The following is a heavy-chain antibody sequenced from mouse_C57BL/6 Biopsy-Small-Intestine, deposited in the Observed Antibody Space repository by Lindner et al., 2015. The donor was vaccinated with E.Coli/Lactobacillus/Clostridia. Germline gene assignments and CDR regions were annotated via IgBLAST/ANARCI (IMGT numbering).Heavy chain of an antibody. CDR1: GYTFTSYW. CDR2: IDPSGGYT. Sequence: VQLQESGAELVMPGASVKLSCKASGYTFTSYWMHWVKQRPGQGLEWIGEIDPSGGYTNYNQKFKGKATLTVDKSSSTAYMQLSSLTSEDSAVYYCARRTTVVPMDYWGQGTSVTVSS. V-gene: IGHV1-69*01. J-gene: IGHJ4*01. D-gene: IGHD1-1*01. CDR3: ARRTTVVPMDY.